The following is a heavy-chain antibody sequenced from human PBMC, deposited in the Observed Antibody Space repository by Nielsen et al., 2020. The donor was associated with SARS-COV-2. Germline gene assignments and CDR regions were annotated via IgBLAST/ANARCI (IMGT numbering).Heavy chain of an antibody. D-gene: IGHD3-22*01. Sequence: SETLSLTCTVSGVPVTSGSYFWSWIRQAPGKRLEWIGYMFYIGTPNYNPSLWDRVTISLDTSKNQFSLRLASVTAADTAVYFCARGSRSGYYILDYWGQGALVTVSS. V-gene: IGHV4-61*01. CDR2: MFYIGTP. CDR1: GVPVTSGSYF. CDR3: ARGSRSGYYILDY. J-gene: IGHJ4*02.